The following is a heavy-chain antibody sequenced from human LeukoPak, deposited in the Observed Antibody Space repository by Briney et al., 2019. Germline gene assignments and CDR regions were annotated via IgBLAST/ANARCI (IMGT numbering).Heavy chain of an antibody. CDR1: GGSISSGGYY. CDR3: ARGSGDSSGYYYLFDY. Sequence: SETLSLTCTVSGGSISSGGYYWSWIRQHPGKGLEWIGYIYYSGSTYYNPPLKSRVTISVDTSKNQFSLKLSSVTAADTAVYYCARGSGDSSGYYYLFDYWGQGTLVTVSS. J-gene: IGHJ4*02. CDR2: IYYSGST. V-gene: IGHV4-31*03. D-gene: IGHD3-22*01.